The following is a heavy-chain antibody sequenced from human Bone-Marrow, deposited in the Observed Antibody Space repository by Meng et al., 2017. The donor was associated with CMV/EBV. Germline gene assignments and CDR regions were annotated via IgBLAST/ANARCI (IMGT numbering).Heavy chain of an antibody. V-gene: IGHV3-9*01. CDR3: AKDRILDLDY. Sequence: GGPLRLSCAASGFTFDDYAMHWVRQAPGKGLEWVSGISWNSGSIGYADSVKGRFTISRDNAKNSLYLQMNSLRAEDTAVYYCAKDRILDLDYWGQGTLVTVSS. J-gene: IGHJ4*02. D-gene: IGHD1-1*01. CDR1: GFTFDDYA. CDR2: ISWNSGSI.